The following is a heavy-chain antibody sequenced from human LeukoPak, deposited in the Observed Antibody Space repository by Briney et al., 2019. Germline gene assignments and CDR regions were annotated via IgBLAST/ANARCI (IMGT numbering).Heavy chain of an antibody. D-gene: IGHD3-3*01. V-gene: IGHV4-59*01. J-gene: IGHJ5*02. CDR2: IYYSGST. Sequence: SETLSLTCTVSGGSISSYYWSWIRQPPGKGLEWIGYIYYSGSTNYNPSLKSRVTVSVDTSKNQFSLKLSSVTAADTAVYYCARDGGENDFWSGYSKGSWFDPWGQGTLVTVSS. CDR3: ARDGGENDFWSGYSKGSWFDP. CDR1: GGSISSYY.